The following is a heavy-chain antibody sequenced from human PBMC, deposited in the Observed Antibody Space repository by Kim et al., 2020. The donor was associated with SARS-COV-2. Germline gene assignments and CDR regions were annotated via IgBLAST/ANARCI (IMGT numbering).Heavy chain of an antibody. CDR1: GLTVSSNY. V-gene: IGHV3-66*01. Sequence: GGSLRLSCLASGLTVSSNYMTWVRQAPGKGLEWVSIIHTYGATYHADSVKGRFTISRDNSKNTLYLHMDSLTAEDTAVYYCARATDYRNTYYYYYMDVWGTGTTVTVSS. CDR3: ARATDYRNTYYYYYMDV. CDR2: IHTYGAT. J-gene: IGHJ6*03. D-gene: IGHD4-4*01.